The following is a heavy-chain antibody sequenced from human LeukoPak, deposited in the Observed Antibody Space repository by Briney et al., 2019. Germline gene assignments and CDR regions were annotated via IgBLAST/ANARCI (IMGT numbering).Heavy chain of an antibody. CDR2: INSDGSST. Sequence: GGSLRLSCAASGFSFDSYWMHWVRQAPGKGLVWVSRINSDGSSTNYADSVEGRFTISRDNAKNTLYLQMNSLRAEDTAVYYCARTVAGKGNAFDIWGQGTMVTVS. D-gene: IGHD6-19*01. V-gene: IGHV3-74*01. J-gene: IGHJ3*02. CDR3: ARTVAGKGNAFDI. CDR1: GFSFDSYW.